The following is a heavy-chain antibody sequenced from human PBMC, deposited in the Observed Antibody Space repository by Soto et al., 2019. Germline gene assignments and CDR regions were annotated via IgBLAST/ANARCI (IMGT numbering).Heavy chain of an antibody. CDR3: ARGGALSTSWYWGDGLDS. CDR1: GYSFSSHA. Sequence: QVQLEQSGSEVKKSGSSVKVSCKASGYSFSSHAITWVRQAPGQGLEWMGGIIPVFGTPSYAQKFQGRVTLSADKSTNSSYLALRSLRSEATAVYYCARGGALSTSWYWGDGLDSWGQGTQVTVSS. D-gene: IGHD6-13*01. J-gene: IGHJ4*02. CDR2: IIPVFGTP. V-gene: IGHV1-69*06.